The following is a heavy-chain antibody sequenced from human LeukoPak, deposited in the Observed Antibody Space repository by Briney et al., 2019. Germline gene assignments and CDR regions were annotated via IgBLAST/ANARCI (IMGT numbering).Heavy chain of an antibody. CDR1: GFTFSTYA. CDR2: INSDGTTI. CDR3: ARAGQYYFEY. Sequence: GGSLRLSCAASGFTFSTYAVNWVRQAPGKGLVWVSRINSDGTTIDYADSVKGRFTISRDNAKNTLFLQMDSLRGDDTAVYYCARAGQYYFEYWGQGILVTVSP. V-gene: IGHV3-74*01. J-gene: IGHJ4*02.